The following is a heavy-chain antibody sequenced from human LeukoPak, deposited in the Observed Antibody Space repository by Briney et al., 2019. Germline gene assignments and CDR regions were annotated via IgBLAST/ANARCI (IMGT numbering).Heavy chain of an antibody. Sequence: GGSLRLSSEASGFTFRSFAMSWVRQAPGKGLEWLSGISASGHYIYQADSVKGRFTISRDNSKNTLYIEINSLRVEDTAVYYCARDGSWGDYQFYFYMDVWGKGTTVTVSS. J-gene: IGHJ6*03. CDR1: GFTFRSFA. CDR2: ISASGHYI. V-gene: IGHV3-23*01. CDR3: ARDGSWGDYQFYFYMDV. D-gene: IGHD2-2*01.